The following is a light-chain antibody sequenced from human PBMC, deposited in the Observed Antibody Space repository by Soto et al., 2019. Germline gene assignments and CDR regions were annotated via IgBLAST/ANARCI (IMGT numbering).Light chain of an antibody. CDR3: CSYAASDTFV. Sequence: QPVLTQPASVSGSPGQSITISCTGTSSDVGNYNLVSWYQQHPGKAPKLMTYEVNKRPSGVSDRFSGSKSGDTASLTISGLQAEDEADYYCCSYAASDTFVFGVGTKLTVL. CDR1: SSDVGNYNL. CDR2: EVN. V-gene: IGLV2-23*02. J-gene: IGLJ1*01.